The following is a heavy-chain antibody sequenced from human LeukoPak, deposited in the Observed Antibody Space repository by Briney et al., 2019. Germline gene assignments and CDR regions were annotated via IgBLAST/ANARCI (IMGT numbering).Heavy chain of an antibody. J-gene: IGHJ5*02. CDR2: INSDGSAT. D-gene: IGHD4/OR15-4a*01. Sequence: GGSQRLSCEASGFTFSRYWMHWVRQAPGKGLMWVSRINSDGSATTYADFVKGRFTISRDNAKNTVYLQMNSLRVDDTAIYYCERDYGAWGQGTLVTVSP. CDR3: ERDYGA. CDR1: GFTFSRYW. V-gene: IGHV3-74*03.